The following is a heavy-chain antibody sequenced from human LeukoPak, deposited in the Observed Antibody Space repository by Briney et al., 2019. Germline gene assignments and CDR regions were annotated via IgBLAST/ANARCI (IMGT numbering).Heavy chain of an antibody. CDR2: IYYSGST. Sequence: PSQTLSLTCAVSGGSISSGGYYWSWIRQHPGKGLEWIGYIYYSGSTYYNPSLKSRVTISVDTSKNQFSLKLSSVTAADTAVYYCARDLGAGYCSGGSCYPGAFDIWGQGTMVTVSS. D-gene: IGHD2-15*01. CDR1: GGSISSGGYY. CDR3: ARDLGAGYCSGGSCYPGAFDI. V-gene: IGHV4-31*11. J-gene: IGHJ3*02.